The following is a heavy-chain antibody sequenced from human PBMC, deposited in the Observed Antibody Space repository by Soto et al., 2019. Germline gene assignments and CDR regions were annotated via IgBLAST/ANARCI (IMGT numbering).Heavy chain of an antibody. D-gene: IGHD5-18*01. V-gene: IGHV4-34*01. CDR1: VGSFGGYC. J-gene: IGHJ4*02. Sequence: PSETLSLSGAAHVGSFGGYCWRWIRQPPGKGLEWIGEINHSGSTNCNPCLKSRVTISVDTSKNQCTRKLSSVTAADTAVYYCAAHVDTAMVICDYWGQGTLFPVSS. CDR2: INHSGST. CDR3: AAHVDTAMVICDY.